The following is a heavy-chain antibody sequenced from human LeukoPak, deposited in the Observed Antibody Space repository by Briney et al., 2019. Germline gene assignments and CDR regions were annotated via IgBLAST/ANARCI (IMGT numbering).Heavy chain of an antibody. CDR2: IYSGGTT. CDR3: AKSLLATATGTGRAFDI. J-gene: IGHJ3*02. V-gene: IGHV3-53*01. Sequence: GGSLRLSCAASGFTVSSNYMTWVRQAPGKGLEWVSGIYSGGTTYYADSVKGRFTISRDNSKNTLYLQMNSLRAEDSAEYYCAKSLLATATGTGRAFDIWGQGTMVTVSA. CDR1: GFTVSSNY. D-gene: IGHD1-1*01.